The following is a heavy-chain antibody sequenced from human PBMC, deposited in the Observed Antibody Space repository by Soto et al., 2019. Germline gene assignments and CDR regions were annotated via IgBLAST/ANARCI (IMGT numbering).Heavy chain of an antibody. CDR2: IYPSGST. D-gene: IGHD4-17*01. CDR1: SDSISSTKW. CDR3: ARSWNDYLFY. Sequence: QVLLQESGPGLVKSSETLSLTCAVSSDSISSTKWWSWVRQSPGKGLEWIGEIYPSGSTNYNPSLKSRGTISEDRSKNQFSLKLTSVTAADTAVYYCARSWNDYLFYWGQGTLVTVSS. V-gene: IGHV4-4*02. J-gene: IGHJ4*02.